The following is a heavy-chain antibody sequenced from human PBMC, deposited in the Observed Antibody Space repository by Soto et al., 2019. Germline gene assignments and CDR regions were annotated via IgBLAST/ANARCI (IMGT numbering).Heavy chain of an antibody. D-gene: IGHD2-2*01. Sequence: QVQLVQSGAEVKKPGASVKVSCKASGYTFTSYDINWVRQATGQGLEWMGWMNPNSGNTGYAQKFQGRVTMTRNTSISTAYMELSSLRSEDTAVYYCARGRCSSTCCEPSRVWFDPWGQGTLVTVSS. CDR3: ARGRCSSTCCEPSRVWFDP. CDR2: MNPNSGNT. V-gene: IGHV1-8*01. CDR1: GYTFTSYD. J-gene: IGHJ5*02.